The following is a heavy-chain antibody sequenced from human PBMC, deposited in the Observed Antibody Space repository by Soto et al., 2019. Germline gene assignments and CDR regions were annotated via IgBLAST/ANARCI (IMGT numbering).Heavy chain of an antibody. Sequence: PSETLSLTCTVSGGSISSGGYYWSWIRQHPGKGLEWIGYIYYSGSTYYNPSLKSRVTISVDTSKNQFSLKLSSVTAADTAVYYCARVEGGDSSGYYPKSFDYWGQGTLVTVSS. CDR3: ARVEGGDSSGYYPKSFDY. CDR1: GGSISSGGYY. CDR2: IYYSGST. J-gene: IGHJ4*02. V-gene: IGHV4-31*03. D-gene: IGHD3-22*01.